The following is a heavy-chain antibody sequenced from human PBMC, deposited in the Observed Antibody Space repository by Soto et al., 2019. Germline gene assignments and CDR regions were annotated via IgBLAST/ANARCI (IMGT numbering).Heavy chain of an antibody. D-gene: IGHD2-2*03. Sequence: QVQLQESGPGLVKPSQTLSLTCTVSGGSISSGGYYWSWIRQHPGKGLEWIGYIYYSGITYYNPSLKSRVTFSVYTSKNQFSLKLFSVTAVDTAVYYCARGWISPSIWFDPWGQGTLVTVSS. CDR1: GGSISSGGYY. CDR2: IYYSGIT. J-gene: IGHJ5*02. V-gene: IGHV4-31*03. CDR3: ARGWISPSIWFDP.